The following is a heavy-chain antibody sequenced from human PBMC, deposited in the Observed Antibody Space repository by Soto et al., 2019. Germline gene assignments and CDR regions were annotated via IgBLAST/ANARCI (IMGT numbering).Heavy chain of an antibody. D-gene: IGHD6-13*01. CDR1: GYTFTNYG. Sequence: QVPLVQSGAEVKKPGASVKVSCKSSGYTFTNYGISWVRQAPGQGLEWMGWISPYNGNTNYAQKLQGRFTMTTDTSTSTAYMELRSLTSDDTAVYYCARDDESSSWYRYFDYWGQGTLVTVSS. CDR2: ISPYNGNT. V-gene: IGHV1-18*01. CDR3: ARDDESSSWYRYFDY. J-gene: IGHJ4*02.